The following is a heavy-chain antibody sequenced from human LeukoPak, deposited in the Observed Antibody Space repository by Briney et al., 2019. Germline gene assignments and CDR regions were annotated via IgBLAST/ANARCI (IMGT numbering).Heavy chain of an antibody. V-gene: IGHV1-2*02. CDR3: ATERAHSGYDYYYYYGMDV. CDR1: GYTFTDYY. J-gene: IGHJ6*02. CDR2: INPTNGGT. Sequence: ASVKVSCKASGYTFTDYYMHWVRQAPGQGLEWMGWINPTNGGTNYAQKFQGRVTMTEDTSTDTAYMELSSLRSEDTAVYYCATERAHSGYDYYYYYGMDVWGQGTTVTVSS. D-gene: IGHD5-12*01.